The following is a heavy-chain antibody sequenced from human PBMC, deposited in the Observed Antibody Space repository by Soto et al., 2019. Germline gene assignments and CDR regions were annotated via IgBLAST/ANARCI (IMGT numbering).Heavy chain of an antibody. CDR3: ARITYDILTGYSLFDY. Sequence: SGPTLVNPTQTLTLTCTFSGFSLSAVGVGVGWIRQPPGKALEWLALIYWDDDKRYSPSLKSRLTISKDISKNQVVLTMTNMDPVGTATYYCARITYDILTGYSLFDYWGQGTLVTVSS. CDR1: GFSLSAVGVG. J-gene: IGHJ4*02. D-gene: IGHD3-9*01. CDR2: IYWDDDK. V-gene: IGHV2-5*02.